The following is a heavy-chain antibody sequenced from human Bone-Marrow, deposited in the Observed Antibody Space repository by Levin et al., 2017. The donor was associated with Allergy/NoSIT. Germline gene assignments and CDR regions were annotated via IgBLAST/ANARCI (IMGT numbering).Heavy chain of an antibody. CDR2: IDAGNGHT. CDR3: ARARGECTGDRCYSDFDY. J-gene: IGHJ4*02. CDR1: GYTFSTYA. D-gene: IGHD2-15*01. Sequence: GASVKVSCKTSGYTFSTYAIHWVRQAPGQGLEWMGWIDAGNGHTKYSQKFQDRVTITRDTSASTAYLELSSLRSEDTAVYYCARARGECTGDRCYSDFDYWGQGTLVTVSS. V-gene: IGHV1-3*01.